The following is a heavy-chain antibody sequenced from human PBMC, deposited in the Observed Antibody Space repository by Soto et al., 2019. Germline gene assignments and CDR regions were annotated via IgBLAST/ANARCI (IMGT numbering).Heavy chain of an antibody. D-gene: IGHD3-10*01. J-gene: IGHJ5*02. V-gene: IGHV4-61*08. Sequence: SETLSLTCAVSGGSISSGGYSWSWIRQPPGKGLEWIGYIYYSGSTNYNPSLKSRVTISVDTSKNQLSLQLNSVTPDDTAVYYCAKGGLVRGGDHDYFDPWGQGTLVTVSS. CDR2: IYYSGST. CDR3: AKGGLVRGGDHDYFDP. CDR1: GGSISSGGYS.